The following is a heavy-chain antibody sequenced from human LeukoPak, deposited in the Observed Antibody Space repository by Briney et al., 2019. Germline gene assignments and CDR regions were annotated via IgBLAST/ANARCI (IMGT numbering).Heavy chain of an antibody. V-gene: IGHV4-34*01. CDR2: INHSGST. J-gene: IGHJ5*02. CDR1: GGSFSGYY. Sequence: SETLSLTCAVYGGSFSGYYWSWIRQPPGKGLEWIGEINHSGSTNYNPSLKSRVTISVDTSKNQFSLKLSSVTAADTAVYYCASRTRITPTNWFDPWGQGTLVTVSS. CDR3: ASRTRITPTNWFDP. D-gene: IGHD2-15*01.